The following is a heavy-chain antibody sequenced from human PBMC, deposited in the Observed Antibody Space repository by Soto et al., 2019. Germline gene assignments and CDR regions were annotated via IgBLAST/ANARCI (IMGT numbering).Heavy chain of an antibody. CDR2: IYYSGST. CDR3: AKGGSGSYSNAFDI. V-gene: IGHV4-39*01. Sequence: QLQLQESGPGLVKPSETLSLTCTVSGGSISSSSYYWGWIHQPPGKGLEWIGSIYYSGSTYYNPSLKSRVTISVDTSKNQFSLKLSSVTAADPAVYYCAKGGSGSYSNAFDIWGQGTMVTVSS. J-gene: IGHJ3*02. CDR1: GGSISSSSYY. D-gene: IGHD3-10*01.